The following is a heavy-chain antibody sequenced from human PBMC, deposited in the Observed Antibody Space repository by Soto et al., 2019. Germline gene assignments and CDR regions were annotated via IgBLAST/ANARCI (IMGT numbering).Heavy chain of an antibody. CDR3: ARLSGSWQSGFDP. CDR1: GGSISSHDFY. J-gene: IGHJ5*02. D-gene: IGHD6-13*01. V-gene: IGHV4-31*03. Sequence: QVQLQESGPGLVKPSQTLSLTCIVSGGSISSHDFYWSWIRQHPGKGLEWVGYIYYSGNTYYNPSLKSRVTVLVDTSKNQFSLKVTSVTAAYTAVYYCARLSGSWQSGFDPWGQGTLVTVSS. CDR2: IYYSGNT.